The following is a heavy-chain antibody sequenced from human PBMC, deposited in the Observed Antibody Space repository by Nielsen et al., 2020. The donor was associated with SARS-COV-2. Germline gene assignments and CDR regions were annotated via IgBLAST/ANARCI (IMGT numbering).Heavy chain of an antibody. CDR1: GGSFSGYY. Sequence: SETLSLTCAVYGGSFSGYYWSWIRQPPGKGLEWIGEINHSGSTNYNPSLKSRVTISVDTSKNQFSLKLSSVTAADTAVYYCARLIAAASYYYYYGMDVWGQGTTVTVSS. CDR2: INHSGST. V-gene: IGHV4-34*01. CDR3: ARLIAAASYYYYYGMDV. J-gene: IGHJ6*02. D-gene: IGHD6-13*01.